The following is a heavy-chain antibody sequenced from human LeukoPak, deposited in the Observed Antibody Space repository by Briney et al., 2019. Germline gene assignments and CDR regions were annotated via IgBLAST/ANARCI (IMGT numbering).Heavy chain of an antibody. D-gene: IGHD6-19*01. CDR1: GFTVSSNY. J-gene: IGHJ4*02. CDR2: IYSGGST. CDR3: AKDPRGIAVAGDFDY. V-gene: IGHV3-66*01. Sequence: PGGSLRLSCAASGFTVSSNYMSWVRQAPGKGLEWVSVIYSGGSTYYADSVKGRFTISRDNSKNTLYLQMNSLRAEDTAVYYCAKDPRGIAVAGDFDYWGQGTLVTVSS.